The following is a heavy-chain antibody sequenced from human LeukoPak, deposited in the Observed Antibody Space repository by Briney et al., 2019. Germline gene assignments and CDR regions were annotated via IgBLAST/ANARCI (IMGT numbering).Heavy chain of an antibody. Sequence: PGGSLRLSCVASGFTFSRYWMSWVRQAPGKGLEWVANIKEDGSEKYYVDSVKGRFTISRDNAKTSLYLQMNRLRADDTAVNSCARDSGESRFDPWGQGTLVTVSS. CDR3: ARDSGESRFDP. J-gene: IGHJ5*02. CDR1: GFTFSRYW. CDR2: IKEDGSEK. D-gene: IGHD3-10*01. V-gene: IGHV3-7*01.